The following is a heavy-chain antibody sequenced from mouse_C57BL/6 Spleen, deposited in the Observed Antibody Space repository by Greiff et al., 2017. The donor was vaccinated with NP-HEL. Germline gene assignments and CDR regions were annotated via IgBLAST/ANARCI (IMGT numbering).Heavy chain of an antibody. D-gene: IGHD1-1*01. CDR3: ARCHYYGSSYDYYAMDY. CDR1: GYTFTSYW. Sequence: QVQLKQPGAELVKPGASVKLSCKASGYTFTSYWMHWVKQRPGRGLEWIGRIDPNSGGTKYNEKFKSKATLTVDKPSSTAYMQLSSLTSEDSAVYYCARCHYYGSSYDYYAMDYWGQGTSVTVSS. J-gene: IGHJ4*01. CDR2: IDPNSGGT. V-gene: IGHV1-72*01.